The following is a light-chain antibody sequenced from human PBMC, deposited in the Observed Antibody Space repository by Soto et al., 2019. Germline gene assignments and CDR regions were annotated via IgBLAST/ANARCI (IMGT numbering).Light chain of an antibody. CDR3: SSCTSSATCV. Sequence: QSALTQPASVSGSPGQSITISCTGTSSDVGGYNYVSWYQQHPGKAPKLMIFEVSNRPSGVSHRFSGSKSGNTASLTISGLQAEDEADYYCSSCTSSATCVFGTGTKVTVL. CDR1: SSDVGGYNY. J-gene: IGLJ1*01. V-gene: IGLV2-14*01. CDR2: EVS.